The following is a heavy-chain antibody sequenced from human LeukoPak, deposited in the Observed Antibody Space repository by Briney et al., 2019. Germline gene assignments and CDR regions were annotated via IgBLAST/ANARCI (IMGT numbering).Heavy chain of an antibody. J-gene: IGHJ3*02. CDR2: INWNGGST. V-gene: IGHV3-20*04. Sequence: GGSLRLSCAASGFPFDDYGMNWVRQVPGKGLEWVSGINWNGGSTGYADSVKGRFTISRDNAKNSLYLQMNSLRAEDTALYYCARDIVLIAVAVRGSFDIWGQGTMVTVSP. CDR1: GFPFDDYG. CDR3: ARDIVLIAVAVRGSFDI. D-gene: IGHD6-19*01.